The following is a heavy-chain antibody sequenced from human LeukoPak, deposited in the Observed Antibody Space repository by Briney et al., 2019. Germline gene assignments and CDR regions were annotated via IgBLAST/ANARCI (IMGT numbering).Heavy chain of an antibody. Sequence: SETLSLTCTVSGGSISSSSYYWSWIRQPPGKGLEWIGEINHSGSTNYNPSLKSRVTISVDTSKNQFSLKLSSVTAADTAVYYCARGSRGSSLYWGQGTLVTVSS. CDR3: ARGSRGSSLY. CDR1: GGSISSSSYY. V-gene: IGHV4-39*07. J-gene: IGHJ4*02. D-gene: IGHD2-2*01. CDR2: INHSGST.